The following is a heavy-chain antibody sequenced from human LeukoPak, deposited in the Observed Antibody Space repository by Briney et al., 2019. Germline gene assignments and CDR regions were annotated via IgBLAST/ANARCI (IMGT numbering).Heavy chain of an antibody. CDR2: IYYSGST. J-gene: IGHJ5*02. V-gene: IGHV4-39*01. D-gene: IGHD1-26*01. CDR3: ARRGNGSYYSGDWFDP. CDR1: GGSISSTRYY. Sequence: AETLPLTCTVSGGSISSTRYYWGRLPPPPGKGLEWIGIIYYSGSTYYNPSLKSRVTISVDTSKNQFSLKLTSVTAADTAVYYCARRGNGSYYSGDWFDPWGQGSLVTVSS.